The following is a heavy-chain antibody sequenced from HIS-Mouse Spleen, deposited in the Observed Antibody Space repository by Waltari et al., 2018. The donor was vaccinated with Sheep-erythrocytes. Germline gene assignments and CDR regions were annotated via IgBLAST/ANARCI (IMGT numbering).Heavy chain of an antibody. CDR3: ARDSTSDAFDI. CDR1: GFTFSSYS. CDR2: MSSSSSYI. D-gene: IGHD6-6*01. V-gene: IGHV3-21*01. J-gene: IGHJ3*02. Sequence: ELQLVESGGGLVKPGGSLRLSCAASGFTFSSYSMNWVRQAPGKGVRWVSSMSSSSSYIYYADSVKGRFTISRDNAKNSLYLQMNSLRAEDTAVYYCARDSTSDAFDIWGQGTMVTVSS.